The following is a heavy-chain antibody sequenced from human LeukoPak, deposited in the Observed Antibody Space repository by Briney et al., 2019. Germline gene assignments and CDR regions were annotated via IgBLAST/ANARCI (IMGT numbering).Heavy chain of an antibody. V-gene: IGHV1-46*01. Sequence: ASVKVSCKASGYTFTSYYMHWVRQAPGQGLEWMGIINPSGGRTSYAQKFQGRVTMTRDMSTSTVYMELSSLRAEDTAVYYCARGGRYCSGGSCYKPYFQHWGQGTLVTVSS. D-gene: IGHD2-15*01. CDR3: ARGGRYCSGGSCYKPYFQH. CDR2: INPSGGRT. CDR1: GYTFTSYY. J-gene: IGHJ1*01.